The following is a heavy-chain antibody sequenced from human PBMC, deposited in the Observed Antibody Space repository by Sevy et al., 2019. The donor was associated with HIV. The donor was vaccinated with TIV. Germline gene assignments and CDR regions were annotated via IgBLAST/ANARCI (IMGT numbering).Heavy chain of an antibody. Sequence: GGSLRLSCAASGFRFSDYGMHWVRQAPGKGLEWVSLIRFDGSMKYIAVSVKGRFTISRDKVKDTLYLQMNSLRPEETAVYYCAKDHYDYRTGYYGYYGMDVWGQGTTVTVSS. CDR2: IRFDGSMK. CDR1: GFRFSDYG. D-gene: IGHD3-3*01. J-gene: IGHJ6*02. V-gene: IGHV3-30*02. CDR3: AKDHYDYRTGYYGYYGMDV.